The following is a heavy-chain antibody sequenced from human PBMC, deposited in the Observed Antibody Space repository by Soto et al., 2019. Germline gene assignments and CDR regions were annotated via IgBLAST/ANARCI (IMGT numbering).Heavy chain of an antibody. Sequence: PGGSLSLSCDCSGFRFSEHAMTWARQAPGKGLEWVGFIRNTPYGGTTDYAASVRGRFTISRDDSASIAYLQMNSLKTEDSGLYYCSRGSFGYYGPWGPGTLVTVSS. J-gene: IGHJ5*02. CDR1: GFRFSEHA. V-gene: IGHV3-49*04. D-gene: IGHD2-2*03. CDR3: SRGSFGYYGP. CDR2: IRNTPYGGTT.